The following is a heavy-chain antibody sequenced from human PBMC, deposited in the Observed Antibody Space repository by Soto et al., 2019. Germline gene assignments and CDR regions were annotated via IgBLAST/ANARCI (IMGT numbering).Heavy chain of an antibody. J-gene: IGHJ3*02. CDR3: ARDPNHAFDI. V-gene: IGHV4-59*01. CDR1: GGSISSYY. CDR2: IYYSGST. Sequence: PSETLSLTCTVSGGSISSYYWSWIRQPPGKGLEWIGYIYYSGSTNYNPSLKSRVTISVDTSKNQFSLKLSSVTAADTAVYYCARDPNHAFDIWGQGTMVTVSS.